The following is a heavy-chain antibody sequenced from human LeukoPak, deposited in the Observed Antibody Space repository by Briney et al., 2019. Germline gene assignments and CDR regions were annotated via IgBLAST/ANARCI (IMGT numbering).Heavy chain of an antibody. Sequence: PGGSLRLSCAASGFTFSSYAMSWVRQAPGKGLEWVANIKQDGSEEYYVDSVEGRFTISRDNAKNSLYLQMNSLRAEDTAVYYCARDFFGSARFYRSDPFDYWGQGTLVSVSS. CDR3: ARDFFGSARFYRSDPFDY. J-gene: IGHJ4*02. CDR1: GFTFSSYA. V-gene: IGHV3-7*01. D-gene: IGHD3-10*01. CDR2: IKQDGSEE.